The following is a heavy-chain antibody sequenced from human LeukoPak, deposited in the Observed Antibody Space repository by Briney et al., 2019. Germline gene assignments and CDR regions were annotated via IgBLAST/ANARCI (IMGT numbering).Heavy chain of an antibody. V-gene: IGHV3-30*04. J-gene: IGHJ4*02. CDR1: GFTFSTSS. D-gene: IGHD2-8*01. CDR3: ARETNALDY. CDR2: ISYDVSNK. Sequence: GGSLRLSCAASGFTFSTSSMHWVRQAPGKGLEWVAVISYDVSNKYYADSVKGRFTISRDNSRNTLYLQMNSLGPEDTAVYYCARETNALDYWGQGTLVTVSS.